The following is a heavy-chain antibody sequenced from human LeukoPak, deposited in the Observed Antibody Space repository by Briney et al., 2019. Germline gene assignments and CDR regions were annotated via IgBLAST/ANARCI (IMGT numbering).Heavy chain of an antibody. J-gene: IGHJ4*02. CDR1: GFTFSSYS. V-gene: IGHV3-23*01. D-gene: IGHD5-24*01. Sequence: GGSLRLSCAASGFTFSSYSMNWVRQAPGKGLEWVSGISGSGGSIRYADSVKGRFIISRDNSKNTLYLQMNSLRAEDTAVYYCAKGGDGYNYYFDYWGQETLSPSPQ. CDR3: AKGGDGYNYYFDY. CDR2: ISGSGGSI.